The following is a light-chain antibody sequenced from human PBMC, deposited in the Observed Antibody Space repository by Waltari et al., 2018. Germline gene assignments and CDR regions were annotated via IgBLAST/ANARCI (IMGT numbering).Light chain of an antibody. J-gene: IGLJ3*02. Sequence: QLVLPQSPSASASLGASVKLTSTLSSGHSTNVIAWLQKRPEKGPRYVLKVYSDGSHNKGDEIPDRFSGSSSGAERYLTISSLQSEDEADYYCQTGGHGTWVFGGGTKLTVL. CDR3: QTGGHGTWV. V-gene: IGLV4-69*01. CDR2: VYSDGSH. CDR1: SGHSTNV.